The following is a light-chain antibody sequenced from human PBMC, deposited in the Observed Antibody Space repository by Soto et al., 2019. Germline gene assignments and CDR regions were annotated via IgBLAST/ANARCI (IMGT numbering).Light chain of an antibody. CDR3: SSYAGSNNLL. Sequence: QSALTQPPSASGSPGQSVTISCTGTSSDVGGYNYVSWYQQHPGKAPKLMIYEVSKRPSGVPDRFSGSKSGNTASLTVSGLQAEAEADYYCSSYAGSNNLLFGGGTQLTVL. CDR1: SSDVGGYNY. V-gene: IGLV2-8*01. CDR2: EVS. J-gene: IGLJ2*01.